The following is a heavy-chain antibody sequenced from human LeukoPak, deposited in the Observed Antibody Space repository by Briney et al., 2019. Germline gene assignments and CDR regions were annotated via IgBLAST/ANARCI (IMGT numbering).Heavy chain of an antibody. V-gene: IGHV3-7*03. Sequence: GGSLRLSCAASGFTFSSYWMSWVRQAPGKGLEWVANIKQDGSEKYYVDSVKGRFTISRDNAKNSLYLQMNSLRAEDTAVYYCTRDHEQNINYYYYGMDVWGQGTTVTVSS. CDR1: GFTFSSYW. J-gene: IGHJ6*02. CDR2: IKQDGSEK. CDR3: TRDHEQNINYYYYGMDV.